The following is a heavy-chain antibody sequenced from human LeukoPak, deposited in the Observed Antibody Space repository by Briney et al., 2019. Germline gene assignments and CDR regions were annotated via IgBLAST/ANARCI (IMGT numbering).Heavy chain of an antibody. CDR1: GGSFSGCY. CDR3: ARSWGYDFWSGNLLDY. Sequence: SETLSLTCAVYGGSFSGCYWSWIRQPPGKGLEWIGEINHSGSTNYNPSLKSRVTISVDTSKNQFSLKLSSVTAADTAVYHCARSWGYDFWSGNLLDYWGQGILVTVSS. V-gene: IGHV4-34*01. D-gene: IGHD3-3*01. CDR2: INHSGST. J-gene: IGHJ4*02.